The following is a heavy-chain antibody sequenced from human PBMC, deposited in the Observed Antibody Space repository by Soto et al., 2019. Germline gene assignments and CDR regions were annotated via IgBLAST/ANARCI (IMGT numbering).Heavy chain of an antibody. D-gene: IGHD3-16*01. Sequence: GGALALCCAASGFTFSISVVHWVRQAPGKGLELVAVISSDESNEDYADSVKGRFSISRDNSKNTLYLQMSSLRADDTAVYYCARGLIKPAGGAFDIWGQGTMVTVSS. CDR2: ISSDESNE. CDR3: ARGLIKPAGGAFDI. CDR1: GFTFSISV. J-gene: IGHJ3*02. V-gene: IGHV3-33*01.